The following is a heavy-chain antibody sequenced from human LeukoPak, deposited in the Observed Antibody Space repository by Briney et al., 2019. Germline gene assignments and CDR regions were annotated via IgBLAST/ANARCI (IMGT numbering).Heavy chain of an antibody. CDR3: ARDRRYCSSTSCSKNWFDP. CDR2: INPNSGGT. CDR1: GYTFTGYY. J-gene: IGHJ5*02. V-gene: IGHV1-2*02. Sequence: ASVKVPCKASGYTFTGYYMHWVRQAPGQGLEWMGWINPNSGGTNYAQKFQGRVTMTRDTSISTAYMELSRLRSDDTAVYYCARDRRYCSSTSCSKNWFDPWGQGTLVTVSS. D-gene: IGHD2-2*01.